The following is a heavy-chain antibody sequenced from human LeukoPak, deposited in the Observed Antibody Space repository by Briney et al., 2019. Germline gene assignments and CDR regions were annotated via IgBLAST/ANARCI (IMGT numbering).Heavy chain of an antibody. D-gene: IGHD3-22*01. CDR1: VFTFSSYS. CDR3: ARDSPYYYDSSGYYP. Sequence: GGSLRLSCAASVFTFSSYSMNWVRQAPGKGLEWVSSISSSSSYIYYADSVKGRFTISRDNAKNSLYLQMNSLRAEDTAVYYCARDSPYYYDSSGYYPRGQGTLVTVSP. J-gene: IGHJ4*02. CDR2: ISSSSSYI. V-gene: IGHV3-21*01.